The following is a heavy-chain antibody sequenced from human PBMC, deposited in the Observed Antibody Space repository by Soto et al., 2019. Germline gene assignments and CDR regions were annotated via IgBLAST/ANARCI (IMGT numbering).Heavy chain of an antibody. Sequence: LRLSCAASGFTFSSYSMNWVRQAPGKGLEWVSSISSSSSYIYYADSVKGRFTISRDNAKNSLYLQMNSLRAEDTAVYYCANLTPIHPNWFYPWGQGTLVTVSS. CDR1: GFTFSSYS. V-gene: IGHV3-21*01. CDR3: ANLTPIHPNWFYP. J-gene: IGHJ5*02. CDR2: ISSSSSYI.